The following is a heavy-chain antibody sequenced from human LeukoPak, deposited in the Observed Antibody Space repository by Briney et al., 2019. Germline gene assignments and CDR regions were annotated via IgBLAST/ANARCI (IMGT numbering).Heavy chain of an antibody. Sequence: PSETLSLTCTVSGGSISSYYWSWIRQPAGKGLEWIGRIYTSGSTNYNPSLKSRVTMSVDTSKNQFSLKLSSVTAADTAVYYCARDKGVGAPNWFDPWGQGTLVTVSS. CDR2: IYTSGST. D-gene: IGHD1-26*01. CDR1: GGSISSYY. CDR3: ARDKGVGAPNWFDP. J-gene: IGHJ5*02. V-gene: IGHV4-4*07.